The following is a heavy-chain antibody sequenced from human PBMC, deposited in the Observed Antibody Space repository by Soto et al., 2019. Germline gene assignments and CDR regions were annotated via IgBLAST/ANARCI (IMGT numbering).Heavy chain of an antibody. CDR1: GDSVTSDTYY. CDR2: SFYSENT. V-gene: IGHV4-39*02. J-gene: IGHJ4*02. Sequence: KPSETLSLTCSVSGDSVTSDTYYWGWIRQPPGRGLEWIGHSFYSENTYYNPSLKSRVTISVDSSKNHFSLNLNSVTAADSAIYYCVRGRGYSTGYFDYWGQGSQVTVSS. D-gene: IGHD3-3*01. CDR3: VRGRGYSTGYFDY.